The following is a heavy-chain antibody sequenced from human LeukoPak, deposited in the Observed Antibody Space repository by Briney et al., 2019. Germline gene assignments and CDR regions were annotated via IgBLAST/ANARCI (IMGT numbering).Heavy chain of an antibody. CDR1: GFTFDDYG. CDR2: ISGSGGST. Sequence: GGSLRLSCAASGFTFDDYGMSWVRQAPGKGLEWVSAISGSGGSTYYADSVKGRFTISRDNAKNSLYLQMNSLRAEDTALYYCARVAVKRYYYYYYMDVWGKGTTVTVSS. V-gene: IGHV3-20*04. CDR3: ARVAVKRYYYYYYMDV. J-gene: IGHJ6*03. D-gene: IGHD3-16*02.